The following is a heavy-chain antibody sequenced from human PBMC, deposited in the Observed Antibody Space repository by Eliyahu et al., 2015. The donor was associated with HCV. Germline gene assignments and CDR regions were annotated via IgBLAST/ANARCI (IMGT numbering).Heavy chain of an antibody. Sequence: QVQLVESGGGXVQPGRSLXLSXAAXGFXFSSXAMHWXRQAPGKGLEWVAVISYDGSNKYYADSVKGRFTISRDNSKNTLYLQMNSLRAEDTAVYYCAREYSGSYFGLFDYWGQGTLVTVSS. V-gene: IGHV3-30-3*01. D-gene: IGHD1-26*01. CDR2: ISYDGSNK. CDR3: AREYSGSYFGLFDY. J-gene: IGHJ4*02. CDR1: GFXFSSXA.